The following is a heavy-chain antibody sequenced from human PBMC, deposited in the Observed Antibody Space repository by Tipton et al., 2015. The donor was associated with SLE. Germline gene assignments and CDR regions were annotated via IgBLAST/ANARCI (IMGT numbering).Heavy chain of an antibody. Sequence: GSLRLSCVASEFTFSRFSSYAMSWVRQAPGKGLEWVSVIYSGGNTYYADSVKGRFTISRDNFKNTLYLQMNSLRAEDTAVYYCARGWEMTTITWWFDPWGQGTLVTVSS. J-gene: IGHJ5*02. CDR1: EFTFSRFSSYA. CDR2: IYSGGNT. V-gene: IGHV3-23*03. CDR3: ARGWEMTTITWWFDP. D-gene: IGHD5-24*01.